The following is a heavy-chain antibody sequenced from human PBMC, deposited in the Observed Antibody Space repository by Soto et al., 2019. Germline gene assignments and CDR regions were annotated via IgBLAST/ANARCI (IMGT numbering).Heavy chain of an antibody. CDR2: ISGSGGST. V-gene: IGHV3-23*01. CDR3: AKDPPYSSGWYRENWFDP. D-gene: IGHD6-19*01. J-gene: IGHJ5*02. Sequence: EVPLLESGGGLVQPGGSLRLSCAASGFTFSSYAMSWVRQAPGKGLEWVSAISGSGGSTYYADSVKGRFTISRDNSKNTLYLQMNSLRAEDTAVYYCAKDPPYSSGWYRENWFDPWGQGTLVTVSS. CDR1: GFTFSSYA.